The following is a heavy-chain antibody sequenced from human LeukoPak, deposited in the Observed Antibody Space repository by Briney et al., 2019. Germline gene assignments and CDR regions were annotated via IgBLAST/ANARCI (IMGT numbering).Heavy chain of an antibody. CDR2: FDPEDGET. V-gene: IGHV1-24*01. CDR3: ARGDDAFDF. J-gene: IGHJ3*01. Sequence: ASVKVSCKVSGYTLTELSMHWVRQAPGKGLEWMGGFDPEDGETIYAQKFQGRVTVTTDTSTSTVYMELRSLRSDDTALYYCARGDDAFDFWGQGTMVTVSS. CDR1: GYTLTELS.